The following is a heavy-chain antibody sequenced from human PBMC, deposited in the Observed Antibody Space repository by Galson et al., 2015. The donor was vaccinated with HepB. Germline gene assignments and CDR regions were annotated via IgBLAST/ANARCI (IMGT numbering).Heavy chain of an antibody. CDR2: TWYDESNK. Sequence: SLRLSCAASGFSFRNYAMYWVRQAPGKGLEWVAVTWYDESNKYYANSVKGRFTISRDNSKSTLFLQMNSLKDDDTAVYYRARENGGAGSRVTDYYYGLDVWGQGTTVTVSS. J-gene: IGHJ6*02. CDR3: ARENGGAGSRVTDYYYGLDV. D-gene: IGHD3-10*01. V-gene: IGHV3-33*07. CDR1: GFSFRNYA.